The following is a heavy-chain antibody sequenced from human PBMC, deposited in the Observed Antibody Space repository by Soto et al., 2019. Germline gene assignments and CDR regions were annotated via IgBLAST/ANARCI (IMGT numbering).Heavy chain of an antibody. CDR1: GGSFSGYY. CDR2: INHSGST. D-gene: IGHD6-6*01. J-gene: IGHJ6*02. Sequence: SETLSLTCAVYGGSFSGYYWSWIRQPPGKGLEWIGEINHSGSTNYNPSLKSRVTISVDTSKNQFSLKLSSVTAADTAVHYCASHSSSSLYYYYGMDVWGQGTTVTVSS. CDR3: ASHSSSSLYYYYGMDV. V-gene: IGHV4-34*01.